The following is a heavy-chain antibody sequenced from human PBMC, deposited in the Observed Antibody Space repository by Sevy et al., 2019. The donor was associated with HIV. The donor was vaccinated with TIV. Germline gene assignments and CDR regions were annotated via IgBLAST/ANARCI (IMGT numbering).Heavy chain of an antibody. CDR1: RFTFSSYD. J-gene: IGHJ6*02. CDR3: AKGEATNYYGMDV. V-gene: IGHV3-23*01. D-gene: IGHD1-26*01. Sequence: GGSLRLSCADSRFTFSSYDMSWVRQAPGKGLEWVSGISGSGGSTYYAHSVKGRFTISRDNSKNTVYLQMNSLRAEDTAVYYCAKGEATNYYGMDVWGQGTTVTVSS. CDR2: ISGSGGST.